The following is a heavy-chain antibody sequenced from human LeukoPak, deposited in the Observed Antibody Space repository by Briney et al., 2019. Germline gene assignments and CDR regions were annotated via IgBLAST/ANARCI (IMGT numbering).Heavy chain of an antibody. V-gene: IGHV3-7*01. D-gene: IGHD6-13*01. CDR2: IRQDGSGK. Sequence: SGGSLRLSCAVSGFTFTDYWMNWVRQAPGKGLEWVASIRQDGSGKTHVDSVKGRFTISRDNTKNSLYLQMSDLRAEDTAVYYCARDGTAPGLYFDLWGQGTLVTVSS. CDR1: GFTFTDYW. CDR3: ARDGTAPGLYFDL. J-gene: IGHJ4*02.